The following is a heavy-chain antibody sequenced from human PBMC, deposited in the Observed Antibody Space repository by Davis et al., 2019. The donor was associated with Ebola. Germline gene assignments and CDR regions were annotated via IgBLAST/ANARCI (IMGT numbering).Heavy chain of an antibody. Sequence: MPSETLSLTCTVSGGSISTHYGIWIRQPPGKGLEWIGEIYYTGSTNYNPSLKSRVAISVDTSKNQVSLKLSSVTTADTAMYYCAKEGGDGYADGAFDILGQGTMVTVSS. CDR1: GGSISTHY. D-gene: IGHD5-24*01. V-gene: IGHV4-59*11. J-gene: IGHJ3*02. CDR3: AKEGGDGYADGAFDI. CDR2: IYYTGST.